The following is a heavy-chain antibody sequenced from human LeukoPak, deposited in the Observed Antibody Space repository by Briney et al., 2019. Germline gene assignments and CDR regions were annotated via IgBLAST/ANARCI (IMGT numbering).Heavy chain of an antibody. CDR3: AKDWEVLLWFGEFSYFDY. D-gene: IGHD3-10*01. J-gene: IGHJ4*02. CDR2: ISGSGGST. V-gene: IGHV3-23*01. CDR1: GFTFSSYA. Sequence: PGGSLRLSCAASGFTFSSYAMSWVRQAPGKGLEWVSAISGSGGSTYYADSVKGRFTISRDNSKNTLYLQMNSLRAEDTAVYYSAKDWEVLLWFGEFSYFDYWGQGTLVTVSS.